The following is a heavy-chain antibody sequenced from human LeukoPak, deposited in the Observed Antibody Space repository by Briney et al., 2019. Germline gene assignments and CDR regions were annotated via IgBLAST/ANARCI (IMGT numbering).Heavy chain of an antibody. V-gene: IGHV3-53*01. CDR2: LYSDGDT. J-gene: IGHJ4*02. Sequence: GGSLRLSFAASGFALSTNYVGWVRQAPGGGLHWVSLLYSDGDTYYADSVKGRFTISRDTSKNTLYLQMNSLRVDDTAVYYCARDLYSSAWYGIHWGQGTLVTVSS. CDR3: ARDLYSSAWYGIH. D-gene: IGHD6-19*01. CDR1: GFALSTNY.